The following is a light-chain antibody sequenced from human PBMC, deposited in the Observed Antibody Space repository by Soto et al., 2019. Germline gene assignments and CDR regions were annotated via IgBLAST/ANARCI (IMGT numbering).Light chain of an antibody. CDR3: QQYYSYPPG. V-gene: IGKV1-8*01. CDR2: AAS. Sequence: AIRMTQSPSSLSASTGDRVTITCRASQGISSYLAWYQQKPGKAPKLLIYAASTLQSGVPSRFSGSGSGTDFTLTISCLQSEDFATYYCQQYYSYPPGFVQGTKVDIK. CDR1: QGISSY. J-gene: IGKJ1*01.